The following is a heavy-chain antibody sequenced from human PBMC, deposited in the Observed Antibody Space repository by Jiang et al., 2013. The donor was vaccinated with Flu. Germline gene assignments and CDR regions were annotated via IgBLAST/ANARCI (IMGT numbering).Heavy chain of an antibody. D-gene: IGHD3-22*01. J-gene: IGHJ4*02. CDR2: INAGNGNT. Sequence: SGAEVKKPGASVKVSCKASGYTFTSYAMHWVRQAPGQRLEWMGWINAGNGNTKYSQKFQGRVTITRDTSASTAYMELSSLRSEDTAVYYCARVDFPTLGRPEGAYYDSSGYYYSYWGQGTLVTVSS. V-gene: IGHV1-3*01. CDR3: ARVDFPTLGRPEGAYYDSSGYYYSY. CDR1: GYTFTSYA.